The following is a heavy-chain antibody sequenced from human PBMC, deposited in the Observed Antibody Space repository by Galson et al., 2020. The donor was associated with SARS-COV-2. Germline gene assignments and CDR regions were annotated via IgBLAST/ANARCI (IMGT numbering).Heavy chain of an antibody. J-gene: IGHJ4*02. V-gene: IGHV3-33*06. Sequence: GESMKISCAASGFTFSSYGMHWVRQAPGKGLEWVAVIWYDGSNKYYADSVTGRFTISRDNSKNTLYLQMNSLRAEDTAVYYCAKDLAPYYYGSGSYSDYWGQGTLVTVSS. CDR1: GFTFSSYG. CDR2: IWYDGSNK. D-gene: IGHD3-10*01. CDR3: AKDLAPYYYGSGSYSDY.